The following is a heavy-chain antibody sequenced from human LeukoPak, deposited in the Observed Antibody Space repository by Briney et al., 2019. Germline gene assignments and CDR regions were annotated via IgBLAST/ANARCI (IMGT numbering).Heavy chain of an antibody. Sequence: ASVKVSCKASGYTFTSYAMHWVRQAPGQRLEWMGWINAGNGNTKYSQKFQGRVTITRDISASTAYMELSSLRSEDTAVYYCARDRWYSSGWPRFDYWGQGTLVTVSS. CDR3: ARDRWYSSGWPRFDY. CDR2: INAGNGNT. V-gene: IGHV1-3*01. D-gene: IGHD6-19*01. CDR1: GYTFTSYA. J-gene: IGHJ4*02.